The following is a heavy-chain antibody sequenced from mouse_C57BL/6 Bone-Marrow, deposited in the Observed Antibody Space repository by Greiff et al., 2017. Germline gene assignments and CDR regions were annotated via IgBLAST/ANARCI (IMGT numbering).Heavy chain of an antibody. CDR3: ARGDYDEFAY. Sequence: QVQLQQPGAELVMPGASVKLSCKASGYTFTSYWMHWVKQRPGQGLEWIGEIDPSDSYTNYNHKFKGKSTLTVDKSSSTAFLQLSSLTSEDSAVYYCARGDYDEFAYWGQGTLVTVSA. CDR1: GYTFTSYW. J-gene: IGHJ3*01. CDR2: IDPSDSYT. D-gene: IGHD2-4*01. V-gene: IGHV1-69*01.